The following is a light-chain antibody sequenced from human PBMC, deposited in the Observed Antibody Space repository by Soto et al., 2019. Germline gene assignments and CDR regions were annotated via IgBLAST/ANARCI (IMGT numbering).Light chain of an antibody. CDR1: SSDIGPYNY. CDR3: SSYTTSTTYV. CDR2: EVS. V-gene: IGLV2-14*01. Sequence: QSALTQPASVSGSPGQSITISCTGTSSDIGPYNYVSWYQQLPGKAPKLLIFEVSNRPSGVSTRFSGSKSGNTASLIISGLQAEDEADYYCSSYTTSTTYVFGSGTKVTAL. J-gene: IGLJ1*01.